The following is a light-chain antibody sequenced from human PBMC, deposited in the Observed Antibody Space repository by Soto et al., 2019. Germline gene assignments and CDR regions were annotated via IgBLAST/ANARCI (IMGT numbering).Light chain of an antibody. CDR2: GAS. CDR1: QSVSSN. J-gene: IGKJ4*01. CDR3: QQYNNWPLT. Sequence: EIVMTQSPATLPVSPGERATLSCRASQSVSSNLAWYQQKPGQAPRLLIYGASTRATVIPARFSGSGSGKEFTLTISSLQSEDFDVYYCQQYNNWPLTFGGGTKVEIK. V-gene: IGKV3-15*01.